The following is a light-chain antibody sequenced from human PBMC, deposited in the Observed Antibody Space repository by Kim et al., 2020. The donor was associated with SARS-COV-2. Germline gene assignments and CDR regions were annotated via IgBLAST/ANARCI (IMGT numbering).Light chain of an antibody. CDR2: DVS. J-gene: IGLJ3*02. Sequence: PAQSDTLPCTETSSDVGGYNYVSWYQQHPGKAPKLMIYDVSKRPSGVPDRFSGSKSGNTASLTISGLQAEDEADYYCCSYAGSSWVFGGGTKLTVL. CDR3: CSYAGSSWV. V-gene: IGLV2-11*01. CDR1: SSDVGGYNY.